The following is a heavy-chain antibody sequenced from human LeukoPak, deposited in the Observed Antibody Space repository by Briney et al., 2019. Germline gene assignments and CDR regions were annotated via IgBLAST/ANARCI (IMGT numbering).Heavy chain of an antibody. V-gene: IGHV3-21*04. J-gene: IGHJ4*02. D-gene: IGHD3-9*01. Sequence: GGSLRLSCAASGFTFNTYNMNWVRQAPGKGLEWVSSIIGSGSYKYHANSVKGRFTISRDNSKNTLYLQMNSLRAEDTAVYYCAKGVRYFDWYDYWGQGTLVTVSS. CDR3: AKGVRYFDWYDY. CDR2: IIGSGSYK. CDR1: GFTFNTYN.